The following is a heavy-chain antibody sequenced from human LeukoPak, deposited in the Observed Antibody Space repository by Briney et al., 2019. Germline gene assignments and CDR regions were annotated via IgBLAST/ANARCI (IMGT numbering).Heavy chain of an antibody. J-gene: IGHJ2*01. D-gene: IGHD3-9*01. Sequence: PSQTLALTCTVSGGSISSGDYYWSWIRQPPGKGLVWIGYIYYSGSTYYNPSLKSRVTISVDTSNNQFSLKLSSVTAADTAVYYCARAGNGILTGYFQNWYFDLWGRGTLVTVSS. CDR1: GGSISSGDYY. V-gene: IGHV4-30-4*01. CDR2: IYYSGST. CDR3: ARAGNGILTGYFQNWYFDL.